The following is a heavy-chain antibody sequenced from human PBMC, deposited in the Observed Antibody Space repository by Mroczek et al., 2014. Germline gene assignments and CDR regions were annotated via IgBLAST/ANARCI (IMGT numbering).Heavy chain of an antibody. J-gene: IGHJ6*02. Sequence: VQLVQSGGGVVQPGRSLRLSCAASGFTFSSYGMHWVRQAPGKGLEWVAVISYDGSNKYYADSVKGRFTISRDNSKNTLYLQMNSLRAEDTAVYYCAKDPGSSIYYYGMDVWGQGTTVTVSS. CDR1: GFTFSSYG. V-gene: IGHV3-30*18. CDR2: ISYDGSNK. D-gene: IGHD6-6*01. CDR3: AKDPGSSIYYYGMDV.